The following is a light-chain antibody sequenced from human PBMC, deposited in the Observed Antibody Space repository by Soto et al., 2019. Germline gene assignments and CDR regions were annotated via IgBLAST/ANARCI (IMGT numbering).Light chain of an antibody. V-gene: IGKV3-11*01. CDR2: DAS. J-gene: IGKJ2*01. CDR1: QSVSKY. CDR3: QHRSGWPMT. Sequence: EIVLTQSPATLSLSPGERATLSCRASQSVSKYLVWYQQKPGQAPRLLIYDASNRATGIPARFSGSGSGTDFTLTISSLEPEDFAVYYCQHRSGWPMTFGQGTKLEIK.